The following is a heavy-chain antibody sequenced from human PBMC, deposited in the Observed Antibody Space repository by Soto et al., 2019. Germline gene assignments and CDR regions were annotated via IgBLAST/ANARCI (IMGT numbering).Heavy chain of an antibody. V-gene: IGHV1-2*02. D-gene: IGHD2-15*01. CDR1: GYTFTGYY. Sequence: GASVKVSCKASGYTFTGYYMHWVRQAPAQGLEWMGWTNPNSGGTNYAQKFQGRVTMTRDTSISTAYMELSRLRSDDTAVYYCARKGYCSGGSCPPRVVGWFDPWGQGTLVTVSS. CDR2: TNPNSGGT. J-gene: IGHJ5*02. CDR3: ARKGYCSGGSCPPRVVGWFDP.